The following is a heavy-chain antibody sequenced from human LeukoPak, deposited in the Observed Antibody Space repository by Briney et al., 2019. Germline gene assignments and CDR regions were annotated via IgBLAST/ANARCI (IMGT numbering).Heavy chain of an antibody. V-gene: IGHV4-34*01. Sequence: SETLSLTRAVYGGSFSGYYWSWIRQPPGKGLEWIGEINHSGSTNYNPSLKSRVTISVDTSKNQFSLKLSSVTAADTAVYYCARGVGDIVVVPAATTFDYWGQGTLVTVSS. CDR2: INHSGST. J-gene: IGHJ4*02. CDR1: GGSFSGYY. CDR3: ARGVGDIVVVPAATTFDY. D-gene: IGHD2-2*01.